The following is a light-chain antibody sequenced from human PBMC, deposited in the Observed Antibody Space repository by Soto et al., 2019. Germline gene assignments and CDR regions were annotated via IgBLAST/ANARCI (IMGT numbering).Light chain of an antibody. J-gene: IGLJ2*01. CDR2: SNN. CDR3: ASWDDSLNGVV. Sequence: QSVLTQPPSASGTPRQRVTISCSGSSSNIGTNTVNWYQHVPGTAPKVLISSNNQRPSGVPDRFSGSKSGTSASLAISGLQSEDEADYYCASWDDSLNGVVFGGGTKLTVL. CDR1: SSNIGTNT. V-gene: IGLV1-44*01.